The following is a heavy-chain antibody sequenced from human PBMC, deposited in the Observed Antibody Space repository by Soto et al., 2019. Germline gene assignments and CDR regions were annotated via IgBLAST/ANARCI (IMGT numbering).Heavy chain of an antibody. J-gene: IGHJ6*02. CDR2: IIPICGTA. V-gene: IGHV1-69*12. CDR1: GGTFSSYA. Sequence: QVQLVQSGAEVKKPGSSVKVSCKASGGTFSSYAISWVRQAPGQGLEWMGGIIPICGTADYAQKFQGRVTITADESTSTAYMERSSLRSEDTAVYYCASHSGSSPEGRYYYGMDGWGQGTTVTVSS. D-gene: IGHD1-26*01. CDR3: ASHSGSSPEGRYYYGMDG.